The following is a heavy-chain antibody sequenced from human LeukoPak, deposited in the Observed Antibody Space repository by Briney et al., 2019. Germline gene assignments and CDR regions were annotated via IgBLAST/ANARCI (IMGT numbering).Heavy chain of an antibody. D-gene: IGHD2-2*01. CDR2: IYYSGST. Sequence: PSETLSLTCTVSGGSISSGGYYWSWIRQHPGKGLEWIGYIYYSGSTYYNPSLKSRVTISVDMSKNQFSLKLSSVTAADTAVYYCARAPGDCSSTSCFGGNRNYYYYYYMDVWGKGTTVTVSS. J-gene: IGHJ6*03. CDR1: GGSISSGGYY. V-gene: IGHV4-31*03. CDR3: ARAPGDCSSTSCFGGNRNYYYYYYMDV.